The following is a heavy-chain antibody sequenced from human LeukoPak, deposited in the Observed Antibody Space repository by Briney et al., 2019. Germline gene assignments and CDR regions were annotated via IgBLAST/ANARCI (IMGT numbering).Heavy chain of an antibody. J-gene: IGHJ2*01. D-gene: IGHD2-15*01. CDR3: ARDGRRRDYCDSGSCYWYFDL. CDR2: ISSSSSYI. CDR1: GFTFSSYT. V-gene: IGHV3-21*01. Sequence: GGSLRLSCAAPGFTFSSYTMNWVRQAPGKGLEWVSSISSSSSYIYYADSLKGRFTISRDNAKNSLYLQMNSLRAEDTAVYYCARDGRRRDYCDSGSCYWYFDLWGRGTLVTVSS.